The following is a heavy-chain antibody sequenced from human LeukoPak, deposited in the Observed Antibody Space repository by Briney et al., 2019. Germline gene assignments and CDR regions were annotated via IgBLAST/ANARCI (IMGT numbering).Heavy chain of an antibody. J-gene: IGHJ4*02. CDR2: INHSGST. CDR3: ARDARRGYYYGSGSWADY. CDR1: GGSFSGYY. Sequence: ASETLSLTCAVYGGSFSGYYWSWIRQPPGKGLEWIGEINHSGSTNYNPSLKSRVTTSVDTSKNQFSLKLSSVTAADTAVYYCARDARRGYYYGSGSWADYWGQGTLVTVSS. D-gene: IGHD3-10*01. V-gene: IGHV4-34*01.